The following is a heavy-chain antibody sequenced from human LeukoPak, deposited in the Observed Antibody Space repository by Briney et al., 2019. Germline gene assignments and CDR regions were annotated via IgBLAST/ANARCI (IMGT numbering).Heavy chain of an antibody. V-gene: IGHV3-7*01. J-gene: IGHJ5*01. D-gene: IGHD1-1*01. CDR3: ARVQGGYWFDS. CDR2: IKQDGSEK. Sequence: PGGSLRLSCSASGFTFSSNSMNWVRQAPGKGLEWVANIKQDGSEKYYVDSVKGRFTISRDNAKNSLCLEMNSLRAEDTAVYYCARVQGGYWFDSWGQGTLVTVSS. CDR1: GFTFSSNS.